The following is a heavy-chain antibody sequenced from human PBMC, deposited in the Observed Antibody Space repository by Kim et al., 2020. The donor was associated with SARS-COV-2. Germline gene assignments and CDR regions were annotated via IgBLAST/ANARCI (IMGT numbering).Heavy chain of an antibody. Sequence: ASVKVSCKASGYTFTSYYMHWVRQAPGQGLVWMGIINPSGGSTSYAQKFQGRVTMTRDTSTSTVYMELSSLRSEDTAVYYCATVMVAESVGGWGQGTLVTVSS. CDR1: GYTFTSYY. CDR3: ATVMVAESVGG. J-gene: IGHJ4*02. CDR2: INPSGGST. D-gene: IGHD2-15*01. V-gene: IGHV1-46*01.